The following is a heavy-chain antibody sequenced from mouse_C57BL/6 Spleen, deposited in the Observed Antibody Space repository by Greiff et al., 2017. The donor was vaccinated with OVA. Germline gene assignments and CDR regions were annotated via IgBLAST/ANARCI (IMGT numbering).Heavy chain of an antibody. CDR1: GYTFTSYG. CDR2: IYPRSGNT. CDR3: ARLTGTLFDY. Sequence: VKVVESGAELARPGASVKLSCKASGYTFTSYGISWVKQRTGQGLEWIGEIYPRSGNTYYNEKFKGKATLTADKSSSTAYMELRSLTSEDSAVYFCARLTGTLFDYWGQGTTLTVSS. D-gene: IGHD4-1*01. V-gene: IGHV1-81*01. J-gene: IGHJ2*01.